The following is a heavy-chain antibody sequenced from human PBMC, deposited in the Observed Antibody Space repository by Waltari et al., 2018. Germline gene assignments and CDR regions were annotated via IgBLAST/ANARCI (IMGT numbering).Heavy chain of an antibody. CDR1: GYSISSGYY. J-gene: IGHJ4*02. D-gene: IGHD2-15*01. V-gene: IGHV4-38-2*01. Sequence: QVQLQESGPGLVKPSETLSLTCVVSGYSISSGYYWGWIRQPPGKGLEWIGSIYHSGSTYYNPSLKSRVTISVDTSKNQFSLKLSSVTAADTAVYYCARGAGNCSGGSCYPGYFDYWGQGTLVTVSA. CDR2: IYHSGST. CDR3: ARGAGNCSGGSCYPGYFDY.